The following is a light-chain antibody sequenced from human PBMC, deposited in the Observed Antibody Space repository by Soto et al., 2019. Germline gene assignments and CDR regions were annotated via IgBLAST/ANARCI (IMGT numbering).Light chain of an antibody. CDR1: QRVSSSY. CDR2: GAC. CDR3: QQYGISSPGST. V-gene: IGKV3-20*01. J-gene: IGKJ2*01. Sequence: EMVLTQSPGTLSLSPGERATLACRARQRVSSSYLAWYQQKPGQAPRLLIYGACSRATGIPDTFSGSGSGSDFTLTISRLESKDFSVDYLQQYGISSPGSTFVQGTKLEIK.